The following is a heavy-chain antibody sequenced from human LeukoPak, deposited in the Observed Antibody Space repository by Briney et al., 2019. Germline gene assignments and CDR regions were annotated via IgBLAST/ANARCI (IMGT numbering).Heavy chain of an antibody. V-gene: IGHV4-4*02. CDR2: IHHSGST. Sequence: GSLRLSCAVSGFTFSRYSMNWVRQPPGKGLEWIGEIHHSGSTNYNPSLRSRVTISVDKSKNQFSLKLSSVTAADTAVYYCARKEVAAPYCFDYWGQGTLVTVSS. CDR3: ARKEVAAPYCFDY. D-gene: IGHD1-26*01. J-gene: IGHJ4*02. CDR1: GFTFSRYSM.